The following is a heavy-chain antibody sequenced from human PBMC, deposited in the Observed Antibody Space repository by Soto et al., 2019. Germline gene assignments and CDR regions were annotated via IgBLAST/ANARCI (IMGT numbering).Heavy chain of an antibody. CDR3: AGGQLFTMVRGVDYYYYGMDV. CDR1: GGTFSSYA. D-gene: IGHD3-10*01. CDR2: IIPIFGTA. J-gene: IGHJ6*02. V-gene: IGHV1-69*13. Sequence: SVKVSCKASGGTFSSYAISWVRQAPGRGLEWMGGIIPIFGTANYAKKFQGRVTITADESTSTAYMELSSLRSEDTAVYYCAGGQLFTMVRGVDYYYYGMDVWGQWTTVTVSS.